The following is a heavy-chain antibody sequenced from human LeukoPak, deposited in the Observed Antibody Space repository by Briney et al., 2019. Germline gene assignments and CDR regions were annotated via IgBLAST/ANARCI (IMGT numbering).Heavy chain of an antibody. V-gene: IGHV1-2*02. J-gene: IGHJ4*02. CDR1: GYNFADHY. Sequence: ASVKVSCKASGYNFADHYVHWVRQAPGQGLEWMGWINPKSGGTDYAQKFQGRVAMTSDTSIRTGYMELNNLTSYDTAVYYCARVDNRDWYYFDYWGQGSLVTVSS. CDR3: ARVDNRDWYYFDY. CDR2: INPKSGGT. D-gene: IGHD3/OR15-3a*01.